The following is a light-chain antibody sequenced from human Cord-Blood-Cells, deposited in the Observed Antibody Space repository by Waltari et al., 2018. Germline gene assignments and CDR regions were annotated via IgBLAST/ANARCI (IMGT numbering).Light chain of an antibody. J-gene: IGLJ3*02. CDR1: SSDVGGYNY. Sequence: QSALTQPASVSGSPGQSITISCTGTSSDVGGYNYVSWYQQHPGKAPKLMIYDVSNRPSGIPDRFSGSSSGNTASLTITGAQAEDEADYYCNSRDSSGNHRVFGGGTKLTVL. CDR3: NSRDSSGNHRV. V-gene: IGLV2-14*01. CDR2: DVS.